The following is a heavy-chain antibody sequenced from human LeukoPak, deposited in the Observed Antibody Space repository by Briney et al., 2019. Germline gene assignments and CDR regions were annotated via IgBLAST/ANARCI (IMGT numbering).Heavy chain of an antibody. CDR1: GFKFTSHA. J-gene: IGHJ5*02. CDR3: AKPGLDSSGYYVYLFDH. Sequence: PGGSLRLSCAASGFKFTSHAMSWVRQAPGKGLQWVSTISGRGDSAYYADSVKGRFTISRDNSKHTVYLEMHSLRAEDTAVYYCAKPGLDSSGYYVYLFDHWGQGTLATVSS. D-gene: IGHD3-22*01. V-gene: IGHV3-23*01. CDR2: ISGRGDSA.